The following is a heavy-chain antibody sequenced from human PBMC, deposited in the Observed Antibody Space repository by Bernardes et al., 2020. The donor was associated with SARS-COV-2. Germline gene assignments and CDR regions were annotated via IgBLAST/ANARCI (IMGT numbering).Heavy chain of an antibody. J-gene: IGHJ3*01. D-gene: IGHD3-22*01. Sequence: SGPTLVKPTQTLTLTCTFSGFSLSTSGVGVGWIRQPPGKALEWLALIYWDDDERYSPSLKSRLTITKDTSKNQVVLRMTNMDPVDTATYFCAHFFYYDSSGPGSYAFDFWGQGTMVTVSS. CDR3: AHFFYYDSSGPGSYAFDF. CDR1: GFSLSTSGVG. V-gene: IGHV2-5*02. CDR2: IYWDDDE.